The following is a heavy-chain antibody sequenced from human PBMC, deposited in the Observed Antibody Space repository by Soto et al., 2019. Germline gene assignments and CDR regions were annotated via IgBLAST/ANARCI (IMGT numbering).Heavy chain of an antibody. D-gene: IGHD5-12*01. CDR3: ARVEGGYDGHYYYYYGMDV. Sequence: PSETLSLTCAVYGGSFSGYYWNWIRQPPGKGLEWIGYIYHSGSTYYNQSLKSRVIISVDRSKNQFSLKLSSVTAADTAVYYCARVEGGYDGHYYYYYGMDVWGQGTTVTVSS. CDR1: GGSFSGYY. J-gene: IGHJ6*02. V-gene: IGHV4-34*01. CDR2: IYHSGST.